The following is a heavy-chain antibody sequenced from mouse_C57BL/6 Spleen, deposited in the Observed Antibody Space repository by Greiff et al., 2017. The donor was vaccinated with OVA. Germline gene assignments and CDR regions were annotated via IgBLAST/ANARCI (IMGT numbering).Heavy chain of an antibody. D-gene: IGHD3-3*01. V-gene: IGHV14-4*01. Sequence: EVQLQQSGAELVRPGASVQLSCTASGFNIKDDYMHWVKQRPEQGLEWIGWIDPENGDTEYASKFQGKATITADTSSNTAYLQLSSLTSEDTAVYYCTTGRVDYWGQGTTLTVSS. CDR2: IDPENGDT. CDR3: TTGRVDY. J-gene: IGHJ2*01. CDR1: GFNIKDDY.